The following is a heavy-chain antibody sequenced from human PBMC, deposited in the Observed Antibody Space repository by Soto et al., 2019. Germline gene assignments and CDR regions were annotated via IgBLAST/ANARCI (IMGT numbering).Heavy chain of an antibody. V-gene: IGHV4-31*03. CDR1: GGSISSGGYY. J-gene: IGHJ4*02. D-gene: IGHD1-1*01. Sequence: QVQLQESGPGLVKPSQTLSLTCTVSGGSISSGGYYWSWIRQHPGKGLEWIGYIYYSGSTYYNPSHKSRVTISVDTSKNQFSLKLSSVTAEDTAVYYCARDIWQHNSYSYFDYWGQGTLVTVSS. CDR2: IYYSGST. CDR3: ARDIWQHNSYSYFDY.